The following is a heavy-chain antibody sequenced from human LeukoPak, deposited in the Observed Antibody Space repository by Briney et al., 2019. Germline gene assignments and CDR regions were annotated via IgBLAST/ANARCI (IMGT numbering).Heavy chain of an antibody. V-gene: IGHV1-69*06. CDR1: GGTFSSYA. Sequence: ASVKVSCKASGGTFSSYAISWVRQAPGQGLEWMGGIIPIFGTANYAQKFQGRVTITADKSTSTAYMELSSLRSEDTAVYYCASATGGIAAAGTFFDYWGQGTLVTVSS. CDR3: ASATGGIAAAGTFFDY. CDR2: IIPIFGTA. J-gene: IGHJ4*02. D-gene: IGHD6-13*01.